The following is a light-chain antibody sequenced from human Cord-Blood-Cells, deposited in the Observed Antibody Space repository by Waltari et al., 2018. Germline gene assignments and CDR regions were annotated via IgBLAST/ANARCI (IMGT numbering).Light chain of an antibody. J-gene: IGLJ3*02. CDR2: EGS. V-gene: IGLV2-23*01. Sequence: QSALTQPASVSGSPGQSITISCTGTSSDVGSYNLVSWYQQHPGKAPKLMIYEGSKRPSGVSKRFSGSKSGNTASLTISGLQAEEEADYYCCSYAGSSTVFGGGTKLTVL. CDR3: CSYAGSSTV. CDR1: SSDVGSYNL.